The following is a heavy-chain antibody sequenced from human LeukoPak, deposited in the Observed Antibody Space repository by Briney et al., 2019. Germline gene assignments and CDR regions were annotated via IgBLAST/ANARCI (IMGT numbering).Heavy chain of an antibody. V-gene: IGHV4-39*02. D-gene: IGHD6-13*01. CDR2: IYYSGSF. CDR1: GGSISSANYY. Sequence: SETLSLTCTVSGGSISSANYYWGWIRQPPGQGLEWIAAIYYSGSFYYNPSLKSRLAISVDTSKNQFSLKLSSVTAADTAVYYCAKDWGWQQPNWFDPWGQGTLVTVSS. J-gene: IGHJ5*02. CDR3: AKDWGWQQPNWFDP.